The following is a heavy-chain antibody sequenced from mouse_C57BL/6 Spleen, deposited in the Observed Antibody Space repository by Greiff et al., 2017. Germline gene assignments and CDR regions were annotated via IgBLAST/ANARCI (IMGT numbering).Heavy chain of an antibody. CDR2: IHPNSGST. J-gene: IGHJ4*01. Sequence: VKLQQPGAELVKPGASVKLSCKASGYTFTSYWMHWVKQRPGQGLEWIGMIHPNSGSTNYNEKFKSKATLTVDKSSSTAYMQLSSLTSEDSAVYYCARSYYGSSSYAMDYWGQGTSVTVSS. D-gene: IGHD1-1*01. V-gene: IGHV1-64*01. CDR3: ARSYYGSSSYAMDY. CDR1: GYTFTSYW.